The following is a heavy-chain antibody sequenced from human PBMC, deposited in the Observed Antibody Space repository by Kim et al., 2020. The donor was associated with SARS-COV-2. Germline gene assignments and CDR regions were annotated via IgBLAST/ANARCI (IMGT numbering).Heavy chain of an antibody. Sequence: SVKVSCKASGGTFSSYAISWVRQAPGQELEWMGRIIPILGIANYAQKFQGRVTITADKSTSTAYMELSSLRSEDTAVYYCARSQAGVAAIGYWGQGTLV. CDR3: ARSQAGVAAIGY. V-gene: IGHV1-69*04. D-gene: IGHD2-15*01. CDR1: GGTFSSYA. CDR2: IIPILGIA. J-gene: IGHJ4*02.